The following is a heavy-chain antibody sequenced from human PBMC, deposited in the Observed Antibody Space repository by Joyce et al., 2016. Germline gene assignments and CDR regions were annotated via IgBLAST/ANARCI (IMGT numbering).Heavy chain of an antibody. CDR3: ARVTWFGDKGFDY. Sequence: QVQLQESGPGLVKPSQTLSLTCSVSGGSISSGDYYWSWIRQPPGKGLEGIGYIYYTVSTYYNLSLKSRITMSVDTSKNQFSLKLSSVTAADTAVYYCARVTWFGDKGFDYWGQGTLVTVSS. V-gene: IGHV4-30-4*01. J-gene: IGHJ4*02. CDR2: IYYTVST. CDR1: GGSISSGDYY. D-gene: IGHD3-10*01.